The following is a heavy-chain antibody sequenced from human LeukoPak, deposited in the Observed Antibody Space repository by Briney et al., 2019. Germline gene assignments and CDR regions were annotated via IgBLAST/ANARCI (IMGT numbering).Heavy chain of an antibody. CDR1: GFSFSAYY. V-gene: IGHV3-11*01. CDR3: ARGSGYSFDY. Sequence: GGSLRLSCAASGFSFSAYYMSWIRQAPGKGLEWVSYISSGGSTIYYADSVKGRFTISRDNAKNSLYLQMNSLRAEDTAVYYCARGSGYSFDYWGQGTLVTVSS. CDR2: ISSGGSTI. J-gene: IGHJ4*02. D-gene: IGHD5-12*01.